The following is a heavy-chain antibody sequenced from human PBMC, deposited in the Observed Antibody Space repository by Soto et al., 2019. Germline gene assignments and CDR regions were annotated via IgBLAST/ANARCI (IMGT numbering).Heavy chain of an antibody. D-gene: IGHD2-15*01. CDR3: ARQARYCSGGSCRKYFQH. Sequence: SGPTLVNPTQTLTLTCTFSGFSLSTSGVGVGWIRQPPGKALEWLALIYWDDDKRYSPSLKSRLTITKDTSNNQVVLTMTNMDPVDTATYYCARQARYCSGGSCRKYFQHWGQGTLVTVSS. CDR2: IYWDDDK. CDR1: GFSLSTSGVG. V-gene: IGHV2-5*02. J-gene: IGHJ1*01.